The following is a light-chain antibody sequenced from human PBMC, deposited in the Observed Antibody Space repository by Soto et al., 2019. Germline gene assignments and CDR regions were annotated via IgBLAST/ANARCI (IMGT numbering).Light chain of an antibody. CDR2: AAS. Sequence: DIQMTQSPSSLSASVGDRVTITCRASQSISSYLNWYQHKPGKDPKLLIYAASSLQSGVPSRFSGSGSGTDFTLTISSLQPQDFATYYCQQSYSTLSWTFGQGTKVDIK. CDR1: QSISSY. V-gene: IGKV1-39*01. J-gene: IGKJ1*01. CDR3: QQSYSTLSWT.